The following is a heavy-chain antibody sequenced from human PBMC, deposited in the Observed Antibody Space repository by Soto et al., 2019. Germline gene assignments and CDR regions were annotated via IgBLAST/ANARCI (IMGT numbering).Heavy chain of an antibody. CDR2: ITGDGVTT. Sequence: GGSLRLSCAASGLTFSNYAMSWVRQAPGKGLEWVSTITGDGVTTSYADSVKGRFTISRDNCKNTLYLQMSGLRADDTAVYYCAKRLSYYFDSWGHGTLVTVSS. V-gene: IGHV3-23*01. CDR3: AKRLSYYFDS. CDR1: GLTFSNYA. J-gene: IGHJ4*01. D-gene: IGHD3-16*02.